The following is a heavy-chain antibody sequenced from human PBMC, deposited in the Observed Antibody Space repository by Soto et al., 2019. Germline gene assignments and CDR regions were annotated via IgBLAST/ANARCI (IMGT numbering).Heavy chain of an antibody. CDR1: GGSFSGYY. J-gene: IGHJ4*02. CDR3: ARGRGRYCSSTSCRSDY. CDR2: INHSGST. Sequence: LSLTCAVYGGSFSGYYWSWIRQPPGKGLEWIGEINHSGSTNYNPSLKSRVTISVDTSKNQFSLKLSSVTAADTAVYYCARGRGRYCSSTSCRSDYWGQGTLVTVSS. D-gene: IGHD2-2*01. V-gene: IGHV4-34*01.